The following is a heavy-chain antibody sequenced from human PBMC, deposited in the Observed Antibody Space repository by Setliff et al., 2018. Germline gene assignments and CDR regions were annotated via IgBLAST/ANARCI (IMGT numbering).Heavy chain of an antibody. V-gene: IGHV3-11*04. CDR3: AKNWATAHHYYYGMDV. D-gene: IGHD2-21*02. Sequence: GGSLRLSCAASGFTFSDYYMSWIRQAPGKGLEWVSYISSSGSTIYYADSVKGRFTISRDNSKNTLYLQMNSLRAEDTAVYYCAKNWATAHHYYYGMDVWGQGTTVTVSS. CDR2: ISSSGSTI. J-gene: IGHJ6*02. CDR1: GFTFSDYY.